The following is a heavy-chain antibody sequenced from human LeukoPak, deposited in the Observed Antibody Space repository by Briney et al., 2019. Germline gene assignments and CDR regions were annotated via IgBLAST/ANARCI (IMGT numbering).Heavy chain of an antibody. V-gene: IGHV1-18*01. CDR1: GYTFTSYG. CDR2: ISAYNGNT. J-gene: IGHJ3*02. D-gene: IGHD1-26*01. Sequence: ASVKVSCKASGYTFTSYGISWVRQAPGQGLEWMGWISAYNGNTNYAQKLQGRVTMTTDTSTSTAYMELRSLRSDDTAVYYCARGLGHMVGATGVRAFDIWGQGTMVTVSS. CDR3: ARGLGHMVGATGVRAFDI.